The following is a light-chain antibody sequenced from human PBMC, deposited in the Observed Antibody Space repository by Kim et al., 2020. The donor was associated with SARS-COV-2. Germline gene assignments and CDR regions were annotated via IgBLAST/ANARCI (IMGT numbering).Light chain of an antibody. V-gene: IGLV1-44*01. Sequence: NTVNWYQQVPGTAPKLLIYNNSQRPSGVSDRFSGSKSGTSASLAISGLQSEDEADYYCAAWDDSLNGYVFATGTKVTVL. CDR3: AAWDDSLNGYV. J-gene: IGLJ1*01. CDR1: NT. CDR2: NNS.